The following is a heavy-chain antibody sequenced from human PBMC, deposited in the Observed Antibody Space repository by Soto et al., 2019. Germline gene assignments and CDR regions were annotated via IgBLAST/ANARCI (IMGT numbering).Heavy chain of an antibody. D-gene: IGHD3-22*01. CDR1: GGTFRSNG. V-gene: IGHV1-69*01. J-gene: IGHJ5*02. CDR3: AMITMIHSFDP. CDR2: IIPIVHTA. Sequence: QVQLVQSGAEVKKPGSSVKVSCKASGGTFRSNGISWVRQAPGQGLEWLGGIIPIVHTASYAQTFRGRVTITADESTSTPHMELSSLRSEDTAVYYCAMITMIHSFDPWGQGTLVTVSS.